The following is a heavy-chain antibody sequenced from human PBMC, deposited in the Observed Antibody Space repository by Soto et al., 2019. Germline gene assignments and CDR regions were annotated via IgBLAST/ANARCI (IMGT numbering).Heavy chain of an antibody. CDR1: GFTFSSYA. J-gene: IGHJ6*02. CDR3: AREISSMFDYYYGMDV. Sequence: GGSLRLSCAASGFTFSSYAMHWVRQAPGKGLEWVAVISYDGSNKYYADSVKGRFTISRDNSKNKLYLQMNSLRAEDTAVYYCAREISSMFDYYYGMDVWGQGTTVTVSS. D-gene: IGHD3-10*02. CDR2: ISYDGSNK. V-gene: IGHV3-30-3*01.